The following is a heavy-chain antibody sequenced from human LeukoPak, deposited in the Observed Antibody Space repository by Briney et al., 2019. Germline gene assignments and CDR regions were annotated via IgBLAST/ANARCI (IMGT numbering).Heavy chain of an antibody. Sequence: PSETMSLTSTVSGGSISSSSYYWGWIRHPPGKGREWIGRIDYSGGTYYNPSLKSRVTISVDTSKTQFSLKLSSVTAADTAVYYCARQDITIFGVVIIPTFFDYWGQGTLVTVSS. CDR2: IDYSGGT. V-gene: IGHV4-39*01. D-gene: IGHD3-3*01. CDR3: ARQDITIFGVVIIPTFFDY. J-gene: IGHJ4*02. CDR1: GGSISSSSYY.